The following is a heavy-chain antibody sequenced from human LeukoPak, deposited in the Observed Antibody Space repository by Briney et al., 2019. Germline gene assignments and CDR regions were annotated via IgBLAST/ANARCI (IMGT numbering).Heavy chain of an antibody. CDR3: ASYGSGSYYWAAFDY. CDR2: IDYSGST. J-gene: IGHJ4*02. CDR1: GGSISSSSYY. Sequence: KPSETLSLTCTVSGGSISSSSYYWGWIGQPPGKGLEWIGSIDYSGSTYYNPSLRSLVTISVDASQNQFALNLSSVTAADTAVYYCASYGSGSYYWAAFDYWGQGTLVTVSS. D-gene: IGHD3-10*01. V-gene: IGHV4-39*01.